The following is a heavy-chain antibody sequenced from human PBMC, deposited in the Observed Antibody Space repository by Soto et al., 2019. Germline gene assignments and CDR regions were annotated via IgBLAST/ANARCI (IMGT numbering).Heavy chain of an antibody. CDR3: ARGHSTDCSNGVCSFFYNHEMDV. CDR1: GYSFTDYH. CDR2: IKPKRGGT. Sequence: QVQLVQSGAEVKKPGASVRVSCKASGYSFTDYHIHWVRQAPGQGLEWLGRIKPKRGGTSTAQKFQGWVTMTRDRSISTVYMELTRLRSDDTAVYFCARGHSTDCSNGVCSFFYNHEMDVWGQGTTVTVSS. J-gene: IGHJ6*02. D-gene: IGHD2-8*01. V-gene: IGHV1-2*04.